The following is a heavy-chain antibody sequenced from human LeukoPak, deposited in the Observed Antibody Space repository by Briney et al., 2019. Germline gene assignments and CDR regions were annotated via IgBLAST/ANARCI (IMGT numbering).Heavy chain of an antibody. Sequence: ASVKVSCKPSGGTFSNYAISWVRQAPGQGLEWMGGIIPIFGTANYAQKFQGRVTITADESTSTAYMELSSLRSEDTAVYYCASHSSSWIGLDYWGQGTLVTVSS. CDR2: IIPIFGTA. J-gene: IGHJ4*02. D-gene: IGHD6-13*01. CDR1: GGTFSNYA. V-gene: IGHV1-69*13. CDR3: ASHSSSWIGLDY.